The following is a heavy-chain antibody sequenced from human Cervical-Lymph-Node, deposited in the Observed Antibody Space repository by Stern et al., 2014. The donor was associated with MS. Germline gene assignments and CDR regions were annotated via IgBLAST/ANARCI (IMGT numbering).Heavy chain of an antibody. CDR2: ILPIFGTP. V-gene: IGHV1-69*01. D-gene: IGHD3-16*01. CDR1: GDTFSTSL. CDR3: ASGVGGSHYFDY. Sequence: VQLEESGAEVKKPGSSVKVSCKASGDTFSTSLITWVRQAPGQGPEWMGGILPIFGTPTCARRFQGRVTIPADESTNTAYMELSSLRSDDTAVYYCASGVGGSHYFDYWGQGTLVTVSS. J-gene: IGHJ4*02.